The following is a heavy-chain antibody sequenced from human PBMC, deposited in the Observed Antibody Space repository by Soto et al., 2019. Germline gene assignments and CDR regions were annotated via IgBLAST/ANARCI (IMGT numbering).Heavy chain of an antibody. CDR3: AKAHDVWAYPTGGGQYFDY. V-gene: IGHV3-30*18. J-gene: IGHJ4*02. Sequence: QVQLVESGGGVVQPGKSVRLSCAASGFSLRTYGMHWVRQVPGKGLEWVALISFDESNKYYVDSVKGRFTISRDTSKRTVYLQMDSLRPEDPAVYYCAKAHDVWAYPTGGGQYFDYWGPGTLVTVSS. D-gene: IGHD3-16*01. CDR1: GFSLRTYG. CDR2: ISFDESNK.